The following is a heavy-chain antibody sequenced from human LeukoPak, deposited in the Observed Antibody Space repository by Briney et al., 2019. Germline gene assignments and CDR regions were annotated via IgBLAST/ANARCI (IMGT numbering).Heavy chain of an antibody. J-gene: IGHJ4*02. CDR2: IYSSGST. D-gene: IGHD3-10*01. CDR1: GGSISSGSYY. Sequence: PSETLSLTCTVSGGSISSGSYYWSWIRQPAGKGLEWIGRIYSSGSTNYNPSLKSRVTISVDTSKNQFSLKLSSVTAADTAVYYCARGVPNYYASGSYYNFDYWGQGTLVTVSS. V-gene: IGHV4-61*02. CDR3: ARGVPNYYASGSYYNFDY.